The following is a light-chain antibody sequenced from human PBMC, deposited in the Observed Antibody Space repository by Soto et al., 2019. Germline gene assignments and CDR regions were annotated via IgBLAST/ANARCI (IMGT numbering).Light chain of an antibody. CDR1: QSVSSY. J-gene: IGKJ1*01. CDR3: QQRSNWPWT. V-gene: IGKV3-11*01. CDR2: DAS. Sequence: EIVLTQSPATLSLSPMERATLSFMASQSVSSYLAWYQQKPGQAPRLLIYDASNRATGIPARFSGSGSGTDFTLTISSLEPEDFAVYYCQQRSNWPWTFGQGTKVDIK.